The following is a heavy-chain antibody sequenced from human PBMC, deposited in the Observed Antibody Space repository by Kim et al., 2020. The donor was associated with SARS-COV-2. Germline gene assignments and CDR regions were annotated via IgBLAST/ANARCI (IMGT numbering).Heavy chain of an antibody. Sequence: GGSLRLSCAASGFTFRSYAMTWVRQAPGKGLEWVSSIGGSDGKTYYADSVKGRFTISRDNSKNTLYLQMNSLRAEDTAVYYCARQNGENDAFDIWGQGTMVTVSS. J-gene: IGHJ3*02. CDR1: GFTFRSYA. CDR2: IGGSDGKT. CDR3: ARQNGENDAFDI. D-gene: IGHD3-10*01. V-gene: IGHV3-23*01.